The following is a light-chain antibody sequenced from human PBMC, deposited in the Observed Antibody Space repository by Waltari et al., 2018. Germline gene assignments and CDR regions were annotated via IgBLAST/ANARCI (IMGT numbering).Light chain of an antibody. CDR2: DVS. CDR3: SSYAGNDVFVL. J-gene: IGLJ2*01. V-gene: IGLV2-11*01. CDR1: ARDVGSFNS. Sequence: QSALTQPRSVSGSPGQSITISCTGTARDVGSFNSVSWYQHHPGKPPKLIIYDVSNLPSGVPDRFSVSRSVNTASLIVSGMQADYEADYYCSSYAGNDVFVLFGGATRLSVL.